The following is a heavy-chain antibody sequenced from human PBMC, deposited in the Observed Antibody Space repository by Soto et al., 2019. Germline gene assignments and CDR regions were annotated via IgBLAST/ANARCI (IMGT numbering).Heavy chain of an antibody. CDR3: ARAHGDYDYYFDY. D-gene: IGHD4-17*01. CDR1: GGSISSGGYS. Sequence: ASETLSLTCAVSGGSISSGGYSWSWIRQPPGKGLEWIGYIYHSGSTYYNPSLKSRVTISVDRSKNQFSLKLSSVTAADTAVYYCARAHGDYDYYFDYWGQGTLVTVSS. V-gene: IGHV4-30-2*01. CDR2: IYHSGST. J-gene: IGHJ4*02.